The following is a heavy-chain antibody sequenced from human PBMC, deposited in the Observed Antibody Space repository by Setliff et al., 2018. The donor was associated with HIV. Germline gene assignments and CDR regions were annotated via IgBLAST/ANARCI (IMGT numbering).Heavy chain of an antibody. V-gene: IGHV4-38-2*01. CDR3: ARTLRAAAMGYFDY. CDR2: IYHSGST. CDR1: GYSISSGYY. D-gene: IGHD5-18*01. Sequence: KPSETLSLTCAVSGYSISSGYYWGWIRQPPGKGLEWIGSIYHSGSTYNNPSLKSRVTISVDTSKNQFSLKLTSVTAADTAVYYCARTLRAAAMGYFDYWGQRTLVTVSS. J-gene: IGHJ4*02.